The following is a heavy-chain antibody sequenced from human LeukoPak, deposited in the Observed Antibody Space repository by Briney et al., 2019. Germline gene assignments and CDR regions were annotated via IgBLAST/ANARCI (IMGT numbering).Heavy chain of an antibody. CDR1: GGSISSSGHY. Sequence: TSETLSLTCTVSGGSISSSGHYWGWIRPPPGEGLQWIGSISYSGRTDYNPSLKGRVTISVDTSKNQFSLKLSSVTAADTAVYSCAREDTGSYSRGQYYFDSWGQGTLVTVSS. CDR3: AREDTGSYSRGQYYFDS. J-gene: IGHJ4*02. CDR2: ISYSGRT. D-gene: IGHD1-26*01. V-gene: IGHV4-39*02.